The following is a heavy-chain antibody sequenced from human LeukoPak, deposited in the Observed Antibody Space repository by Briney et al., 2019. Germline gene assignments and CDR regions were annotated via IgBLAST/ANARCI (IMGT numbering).Heavy chain of an antibody. CDR1: GFTFSSYA. CDR3: ARDPVATITRGYNWFDP. J-gene: IGHJ5*02. CDR2: ISYDGSNK. Sequence: PGGSLRLSCAASGFTFSSYAMHRVRQAPGKGPEWVADISYDGSNKYYADSVKGRFTISRDNSKSTLYLQMNSLRAEDTAVYYCARDPVATITRGYNWFDPWGQGTLVTVSS. D-gene: IGHD5-24*01. V-gene: IGHV3-30-3*01.